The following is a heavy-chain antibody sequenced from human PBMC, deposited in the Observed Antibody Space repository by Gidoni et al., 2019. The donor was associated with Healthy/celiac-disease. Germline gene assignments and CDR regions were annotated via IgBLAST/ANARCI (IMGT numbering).Heavy chain of an antibody. J-gene: IGHJ4*02. CDR3: AREILFPGGYPNYFDY. CDR1: GGSISSGGYY. D-gene: IGHD3-22*01. Sequence: QVQLQESGPGLVKPSQTLSLTCTVPGGSISSGGYYWSWIRQHPGKGLEWIGYIYYSGSTYYNPSLKSRVTISVDTSKNQFSLKLSSVTAADTAVYYCAREILFPGGYPNYFDYWGQGTLVTVSS. V-gene: IGHV4-31*03. CDR2: IYYSGST.